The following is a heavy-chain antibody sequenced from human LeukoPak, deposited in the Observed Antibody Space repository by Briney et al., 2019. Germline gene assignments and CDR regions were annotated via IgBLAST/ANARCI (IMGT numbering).Heavy chain of an antibody. D-gene: IGHD6-13*01. CDR1: GFTFSSYS. J-gene: IGHJ4*02. CDR3: AKSRVATGTFYFDY. CDR2: ISGNDGGTT. V-gene: IGHV3-23*01. Sequence: GGSLTLSCAASGFTFSSYSMSWVRQAPGKGLEWVSGISGNDGGTTYYADSVKGRFSISRDDSKNTLYLQMNSLRVEDTAIYYCAKSRVATGTFYFDYWGQGTLVTVSS.